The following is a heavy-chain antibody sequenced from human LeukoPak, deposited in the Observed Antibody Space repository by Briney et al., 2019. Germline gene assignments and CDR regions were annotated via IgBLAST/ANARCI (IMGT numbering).Heavy chain of an antibody. CDR3: ARSSSCSGGSCYSFWFDP. J-gene: IGHJ5*02. CDR1: GYSFTSYW. CDR2: IYPGDSDT. Sequence: GESLKISCKGSGYSFTSYWIGWVRQMPGKGLEWMGIIYPGDSDTRYSPSFQGQVTISADKSISTAYLQWSSLKASDTAMYYCARSSSCSGGSCYSFWFDPWGQGTLVTVSS. D-gene: IGHD2-15*01. V-gene: IGHV5-51*01.